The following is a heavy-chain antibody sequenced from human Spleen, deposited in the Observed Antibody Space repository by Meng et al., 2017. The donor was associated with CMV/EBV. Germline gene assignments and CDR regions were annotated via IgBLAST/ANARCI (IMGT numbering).Heavy chain of an antibody. Sequence: ASVKVSCKASEYIFNNYYAHWVRQAPGQGLEWMGIINPPGTTTTYAQKLQGRVTMTRDMSTNTVYMELSRLTSEDTAIYYCAGGVPTMSPFERWGQGALVTVSS. CDR2: INPPGTTT. D-gene: IGHD5-12*01. V-gene: IGHV1-46*02. CDR1: EYIFNNYY. J-gene: IGHJ4*02. CDR3: AGGVPTMSPFER.